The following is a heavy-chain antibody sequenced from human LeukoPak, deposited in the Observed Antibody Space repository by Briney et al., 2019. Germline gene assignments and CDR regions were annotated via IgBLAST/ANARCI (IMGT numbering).Heavy chain of an antibody. CDR1: GGSFSGYY. CDR3: ARDSSWAFDY. J-gene: IGHJ4*02. Sequence: SETLSLTCAVYGGSFSGYYWSWIRQPPGKGLEWIGEINHSGSTNYNPSLKSRVTISVDTSKSQFSLKLSSVTAADTAVYYCARDSSWAFDYWGQGTLVTVSS. CDR2: INHSGST. D-gene: IGHD6-13*01. V-gene: IGHV4-34*01.